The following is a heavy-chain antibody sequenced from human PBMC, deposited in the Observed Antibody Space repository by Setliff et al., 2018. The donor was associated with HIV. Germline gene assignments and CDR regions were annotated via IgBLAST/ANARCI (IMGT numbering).Heavy chain of an antibody. CDR2: IYISGTT. CDR1: GGSISTSY. CDR3: ATSNYYDLRGYYIRGHDY. D-gene: IGHD3-22*01. Sequence: PSETLSLTCTVSGGSISTSYWNWIRQPPGKGLEWIAYIYISGTTNYNPSLKSRVTISLDTSRNQFSLKLSSVTAADTAVYYCATSNYYDLRGYYIRGHDYWGQGTLVTVSS. J-gene: IGHJ4*02. V-gene: IGHV4-4*09.